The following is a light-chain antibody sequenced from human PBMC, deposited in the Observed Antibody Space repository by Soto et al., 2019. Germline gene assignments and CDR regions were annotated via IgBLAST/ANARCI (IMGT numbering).Light chain of an antibody. Sequence: DIQLTQSPSTLSASVGDRVTITCRASQGITGWLAWYQQKPGKAPKLLIFDASSLQSGVPSRFSGSGSGADFTLTISSLQPEDFATYYCQQSYSTPWTFGQGTKVDIK. J-gene: IGKJ1*01. CDR2: DAS. CDR1: QGITGW. V-gene: IGKV1-39*01. CDR3: QQSYSTPWT.